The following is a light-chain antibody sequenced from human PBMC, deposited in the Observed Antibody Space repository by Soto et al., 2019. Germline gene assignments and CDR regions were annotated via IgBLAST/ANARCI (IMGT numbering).Light chain of an antibody. J-gene: IGKJ4*01. Sequence: ILMSQSPFTVPLSAGGGVTLSCGASQSVDRNLAWYQQKPGQTPRLLIYRASTRPTGIPARFSGSGSGTEFTLTISSLQSEDCELYYCQQYNDWPLTFGGGTKVDIK. CDR1: QSVDRN. CDR3: QQYNDWPLT. CDR2: RAS. V-gene: IGKV3D-15*01.